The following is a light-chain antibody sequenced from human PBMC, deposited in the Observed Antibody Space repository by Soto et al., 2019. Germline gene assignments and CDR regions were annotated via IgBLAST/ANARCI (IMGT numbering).Light chain of an antibody. V-gene: IGKV3-11*01. CDR1: QIVSRY. CDR3: QQRYNWPPT. Sequence: EIVLTQSPANLSLSPGDRATLSGGASQIVSRYLAWYQQKPGQAPRLLIYDASILATGIPARFSGSGSGTYFTLTISSLEPEEFAVYYCQQRYNWPPTFGGGTKVEIK. CDR2: DAS. J-gene: IGKJ4*01.